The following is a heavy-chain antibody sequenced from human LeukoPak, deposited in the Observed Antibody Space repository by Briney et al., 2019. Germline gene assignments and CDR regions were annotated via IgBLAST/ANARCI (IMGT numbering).Heavy chain of an antibody. CDR1: GGSFSGYY. CDR3: ASSLSEYYYDSSGHYFDY. D-gene: IGHD3-22*01. V-gene: IGHV4-34*01. CDR2: INHSGST. Sequence: SETLSLTCAVYGGSFSGYYWSWIRQPPGKGLEWIGEINHSGSTNYNPSLKSRVTISVDTSKNQFSLKLSSVTAADTAVYYCASSLSEYYYDSSGHYFDYWGQGTLVTVSS. J-gene: IGHJ4*02.